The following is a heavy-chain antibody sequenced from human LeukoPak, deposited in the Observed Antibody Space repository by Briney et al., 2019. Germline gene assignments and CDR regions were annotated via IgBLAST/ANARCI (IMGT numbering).Heavy chain of an antibody. CDR2: IYYSGST. D-gene: IGHD2-15*01. V-gene: IGHV4-59*12. CDR1: GGSISSYY. CDR3: ARLALGGIDY. J-gene: IGHJ4*02. Sequence: PSETLSLTCTVSGGSISSYYWSWIRQPPGKGLEWIGYIYYSGSTNYNPSLKSRVAISVDTSKNQFSLNLSSVTAADTAVYYCARLALGGIDYWGQGTLVTVSS.